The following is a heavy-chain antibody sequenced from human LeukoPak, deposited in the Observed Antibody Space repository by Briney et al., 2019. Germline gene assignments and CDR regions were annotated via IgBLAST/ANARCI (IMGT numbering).Heavy chain of an antibody. CDR2: IYPADSDI. J-gene: IGHJ4*02. CDR1: GYGFTSYW. V-gene: IGHV5-51*01. CDR3: ARSLTAAAGDY. Sequence: GESLKISSKGSGYGFTSYWIGWGRRIPGKGRVGMAVIYPADSDIRYSPSFQGQVTISADKSISTAYLQWSSLKASDTAMYYCARSLTAAAGDYWGQGTLVTVSS. D-gene: IGHD6-25*01.